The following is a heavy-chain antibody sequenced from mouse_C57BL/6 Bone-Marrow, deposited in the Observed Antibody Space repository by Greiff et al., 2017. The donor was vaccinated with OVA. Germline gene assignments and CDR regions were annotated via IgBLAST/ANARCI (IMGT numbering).Heavy chain of an antibody. V-gene: IGHV5-6*01. D-gene: IGHD1-1*01. J-gene: IGHJ2*01. CDR2: ISSGGSYT. Sequence: EVNLVESGGDLVKPGGSLKLSCAASGFTFSSYGMSWVRQTPDKRLEWVATISSGGSYTYYPDSVKGRFTISRDNAKNTLYLQMSSLKSEDTAMYYCARSPYYYGSRGYFDYWGQGTTLTVSS. CDR1: GFTFSSYG. CDR3: ARSPYYYGSRGYFDY.